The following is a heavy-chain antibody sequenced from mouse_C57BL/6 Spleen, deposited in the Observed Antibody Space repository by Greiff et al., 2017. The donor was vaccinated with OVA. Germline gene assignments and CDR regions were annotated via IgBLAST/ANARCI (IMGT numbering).Heavy chain of an antibody. CDR3: ARSIGRMDY. D-gene: IGHD2-14*01. J-gene: IGHJ4*01. V-gene: IGHV1-50*01. CDR1: GYTFTSYW. CDR2: IDPSDSYT. Sequence: QVHVKQPGAELVKPGASVKLSCKASGYTFTSYWMQWVKQRPGQGLEWIGEIDPSDSYTNYNQKFKGKATLTVDTSSSTAYMQLSSLTSEDSAVYYCARSIGRMDYWGQGTSVTVSS.